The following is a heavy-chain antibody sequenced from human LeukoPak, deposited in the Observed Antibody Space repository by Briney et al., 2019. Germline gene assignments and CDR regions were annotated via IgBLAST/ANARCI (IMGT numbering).Heavy chain of an antibody. J-gene: IGHJ4*02. CDR3: ARGGVYYHIDY. V-gene: IGHV4-59*01. CDR1: GGSIRSYY. CDR2: IYYSWST. D-gene: IGHD3-10*01. Sequence: SETLSLTCTVSGGSIRSYYWSWIRQPPGKGLDRIWYIYYSWSTNYNPSLKTRVTISVDSSKNQFSVKLSSVTPADTAVYYCARGGVYYHIDYWGQGTLVTVSS.